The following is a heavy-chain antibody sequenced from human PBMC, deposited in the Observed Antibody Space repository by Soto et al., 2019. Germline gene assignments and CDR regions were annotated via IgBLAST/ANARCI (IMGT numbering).Heavy chain of an antibody. CDR1: GGSISSYY. CDR2: IYYSGST. CDR3: ARVWRSGWVHNWFDP. D-gene: IGHD3-16*01. J-gene: IGHJ5*02. V-gene: IGHV4-59*01. Sequence: QVQLQESGPGLVKPSETLSLTCTVSGGSISSYYWSWIRQPPGKGLEWIGYIYYSGSTNYNPSLTRRVNTXXDXSXXQCSLQLSSVTAADTAVYYWARVWRSGWVHNWFDPWGQGTLVTVSS.